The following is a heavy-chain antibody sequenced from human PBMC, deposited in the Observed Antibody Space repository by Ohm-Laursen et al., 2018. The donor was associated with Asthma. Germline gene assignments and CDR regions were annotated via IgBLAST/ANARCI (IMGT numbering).Heavy chain of an antibody. V-gene: IGHV1-8*01. CDR2: MNPNSGNT. J-gene: IGHJ6*02. CDR3: ARVGPAVSTWDYGMDV. Sequence: GSSVKVSCKASGYTFTSYDINWVRQATGQGLEWMGWMNPNSGNTGYAQKFQGRVTMTRNTSISTAYMELSSLRSEDTAVYYCARVGPAVSTWDYGMDVWGQGTTVTVSS. D-gene: IGHD2-2*01. CDR1: GYTFTSYD.